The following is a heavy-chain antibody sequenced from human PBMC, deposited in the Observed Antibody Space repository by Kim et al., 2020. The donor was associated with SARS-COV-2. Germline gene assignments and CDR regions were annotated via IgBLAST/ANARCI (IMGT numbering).Heavy chain of an antibody. D-gene: IGHD2-8*01. CDR3: TTPYCTNGVCSLDAFDI. V-gene: IGHV3-15*01. Sequence: GGSLRLSCAASGFTFSNAWMSWVRQAPGKGLEWVGRIKSKTDGGTTDYAAPVKGRFTISRDDSKNTLYLQMNSMKTEDTAVYYCTTPYCTNGVCSLDAFDIWGQGTMVTVSS. J-gene: IGHJ3*02. CDR2: IKSKTDGGTT. CDR1: GFTFSNAW.